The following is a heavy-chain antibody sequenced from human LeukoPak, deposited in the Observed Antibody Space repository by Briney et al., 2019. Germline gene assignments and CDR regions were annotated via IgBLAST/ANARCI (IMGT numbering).Heavy chain of an antibody. Sequence: AGGSLRLSCAASGFTFSSYWMHWVRQAPGKGLVWVSRINSDGSSTSYADSVKGRFTISRDNAKNTLYLQMNSLRAEDTAVYYCARISSGYYDSSGYYYVYAFDIWGQGTMVTVSS. CDR2: INSDGSST. CDR1: GFTFSSYW. J-gene: IGHJ3*02. D-gene: IGHD3-22*01. CDR3: ARISSGYYDSSGYYYVYAFDI. V-gene: IGHV3-74*01.